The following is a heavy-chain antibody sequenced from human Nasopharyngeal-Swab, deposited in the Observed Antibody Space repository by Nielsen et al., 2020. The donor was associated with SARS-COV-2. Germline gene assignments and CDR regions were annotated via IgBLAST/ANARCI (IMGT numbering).Heavy chain of an antibody. J-gene: IGHJ4*02. CDR2: IYYSGST. D-gene: IGHD3-3*01. CDR3: ARATAIQDFWSGYYSPRNFDY. CDR1: GGSISSYY. Sequence: SETLSLTCPVSGGSISSYYWSWIRQPPGKGLEWIGYIYYSGSTNYNPSLKSRVTISVDTSKNQFSLKLSSVTAADTAVYYCARATAIQDFWSGYYSPRNFDYWGQGTLVTVSS. V-gene: IGHV4-59*01.